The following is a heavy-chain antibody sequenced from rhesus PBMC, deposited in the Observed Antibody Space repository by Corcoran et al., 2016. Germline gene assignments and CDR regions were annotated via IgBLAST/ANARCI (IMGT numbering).Heavy chain of an antibody. J-gene: IGHJ4*01. CDR3: ARNAVGTVFDH. CDR2: IGGSSVST. Sequence: QVQLQESGPGLVKPSETLSLSCAVSGASISGYYWHWLRQPPGKGLDWIGYIGGSSVSTYPDPSFRSRVPISMDTPQTQFSLNLTSVTAADTAVYYCARNAVGTVFDHWGQGVLVTVSS. D-gene: IGHD5-24*01. V-gene: IGHV4-165*02. CDR1: GASISGYY.